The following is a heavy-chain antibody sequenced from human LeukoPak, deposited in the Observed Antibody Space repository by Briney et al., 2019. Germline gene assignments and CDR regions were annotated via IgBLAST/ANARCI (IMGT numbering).Heavy chain of an antibody. CDR3: ARITPEYYYYGMDV. CDR2: IDWDDDK. D-gene: IGHD2-15*01. CDR1: GGSFSGYY. Sequence: TLSLTCAVYGGSFSGYYWSWIRQPPGKALEWLARIDWDDDKYYSTSLKTRLTISKDTSKNQVVLTMTNMDPVDTATYYCARITPEYYYYGMDVWGQGTTVTVSS. J-gene: IGHJ6*02. V-gene: IGHV2-70*11.